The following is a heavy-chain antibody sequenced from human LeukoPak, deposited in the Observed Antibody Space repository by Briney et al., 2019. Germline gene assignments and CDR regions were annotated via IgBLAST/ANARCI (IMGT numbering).Heavy chain of an antibody. CDR2: ISSSSSYI. D-gene: IGHD6-19*01. Sequence: GGSLRLSCAASGFTFNNYAMIWVRQAPGKGLEWVSSISSSSSYIYYADSVKGRFTISRDNAKNSLYLQMNSLRAEDTAVYYCARDSQWLDAFDIWGQGTMVTVSS. CDR1: GFTFNNYA. V-gene: IGHV3-21*01. CDR3: ARDSQWLDAFDI. J-gene: IGHJ3*02.